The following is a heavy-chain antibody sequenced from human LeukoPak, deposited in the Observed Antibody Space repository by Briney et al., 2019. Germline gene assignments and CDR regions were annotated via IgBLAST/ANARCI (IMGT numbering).Heavy chain of an antibody. CDR3: AREEADDFWSGYCYYYYYYMDV. J-gene: IGHJ6*03. V-gene: IGHV3-21*01. CDR2: ISSSSSYI. CDR1: GFTFSSYS. Sequence: PGGSLRLSCAASGFTFSSYSMNWVRQAPGKGLEWVSSISSSSSYIYYADSVKGRFTISRDNAKNSLYLQMNSLRAEDTAVYYCAREEADDFWSGYCYYYYYYMDVSGKGTTVTVCS. D-gene: IGHD3-3*01.